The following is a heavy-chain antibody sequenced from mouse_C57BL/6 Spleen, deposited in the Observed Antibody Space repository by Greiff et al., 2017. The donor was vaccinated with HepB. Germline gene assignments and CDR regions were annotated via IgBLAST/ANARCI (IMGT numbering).Heavy chain of an antibody. CDR3: ARYDGYYEAWFAD. V-gene: IGHV1-22*01. CDR2: INPNNGGT. D-gene: IGHD2-3*01. CDR1: GYTFTDYN. Sequence: VQLQQSGPELVKPGASVKMSCKASGYTFTDYNMHWVKQSHGKSLEWIGYINPNNGGTSYNQKFKGKATLTVNKSSSTAYMELSSLTSEESAVYYCARYDGYYEAWFADWGQGTLVTVSA. J-gene: IGHJ3*01.